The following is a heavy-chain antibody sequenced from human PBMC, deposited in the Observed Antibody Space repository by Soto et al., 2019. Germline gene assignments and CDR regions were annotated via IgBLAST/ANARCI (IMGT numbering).Heavy chain of an antibody. D-gene: IGHD3-9*01. J-gene: IGHJ4*02. CDR2: VYYSGST. CDR3: GRLEGLATISYYFDY. CDR1: GGSVRSSSYY. V-gene: IGHV4-39*01. Sequence: SETLSLTCTVSGGSVRSSSYYWGWVRQPPGKGLEWIGSVYYSGSTYYNPSLESRVTISVDKSKNQFSLKLMSLSAADTAVYYCGRLEGLATISYYFDYWGRGALVTVSS.